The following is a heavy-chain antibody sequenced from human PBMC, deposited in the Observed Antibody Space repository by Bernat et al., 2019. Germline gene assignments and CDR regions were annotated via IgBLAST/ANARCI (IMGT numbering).Heavy chain of an antibody. V-gene: IGHV3-21*01. D-gene: IGHD3-10*02. Sequence: VQLVESGGGVVQPGGSLRLSCAASGFTFSSYSMNWVRQAPGKGLEWVSSISSSSSYIYYADSVKGRFTISRDNAKNSLYLQMNSLRAEDTAVYYCANLFAASLKKDNYYYYGMDVWGQGTTVTVSS. CDR3: ANLFAASLKKDNYYYYGMDV. CDR2: ISSSSSYI. CDR1: GFTFSSYS. J-gene: IGHJ6*02.